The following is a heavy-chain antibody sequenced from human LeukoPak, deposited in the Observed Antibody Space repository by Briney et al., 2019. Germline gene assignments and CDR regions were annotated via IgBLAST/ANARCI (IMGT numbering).Heavy chain of an antibody. CDR3: AREGSTSLEYFDF. V-gene: IGHV3-33*01. CDR1: GFSFSSYG. J-gene: IGHJ4*02. Sequence: GGSLRLSCAASGFSFSSYGIHWVRQAPGKGLECVAVMWNDGNNIYYADSVKGRFTISRDNSKNTLYLQMNSLRVEDTAVYYCAREGSTSLEYFDFWGQGALVTASS. CDR2: MWNDGNNI. D-gene: IGHD2-2*01.